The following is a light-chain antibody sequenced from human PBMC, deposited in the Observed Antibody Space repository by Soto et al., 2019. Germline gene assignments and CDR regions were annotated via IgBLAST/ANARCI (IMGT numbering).Light chain of an antibody. Sequence: QSVLTQPPSVSGAPGQRVTISCTGSSSIIGAGSDVHWYQQLPGTAPKLLIYGNSNRPSGVPDRFSGSKSGTSASLAITGLQAEDEADYYCQSYDSSLSGSAVFGGGTKVTVL. CDR2: GNS. J-gene: IGLJ2*01. V-gene: IGLV1-40*01. CDR3: QSYDSSLSGSAV. CDR1: SSIIGAGSD.